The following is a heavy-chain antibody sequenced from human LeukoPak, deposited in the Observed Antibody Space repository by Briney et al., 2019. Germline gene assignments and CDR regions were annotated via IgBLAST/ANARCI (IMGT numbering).Heavy chain of an antibody. V-gene: IGHV4-61*02. CDR2: IYITGNT. CDR1: GGSISSDDYY. Sequence: KPSQTLSLTCTESGGSISSDDYYWNWTRQPAGRGLEWIGRIYITGNTMYNPSLESRVRMSIDTSKNQVSLTVKSVTAADTAVYYCARGGTLFTFFDSWGQGTLVTVSS. J-gene: IGHJ4*02. CDR3: ARGGTLFTFFDS.